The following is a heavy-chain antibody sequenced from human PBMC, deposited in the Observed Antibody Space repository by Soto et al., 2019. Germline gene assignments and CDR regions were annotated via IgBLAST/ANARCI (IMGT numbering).Heavy chain of an antibody. CDR1: VYSVTSSDYY. D-gene: IGHD3-3*01. V-gene: IGHV4-39*01. Sequence: SDTLSLTCSFSVYSVTSSDYYCAWIRQPPGKGLEWIGSMFYSGLTYYNPSLKSRVTLSVDKSKNQFSVRLNSVTAADTAVYYCAPLSVSLSGHYGIKVWGQGTTVTVSS. CDR3: APLSVSLSGHYGIKV. J-gene: IGHJ6*02. CDR2: MFYSGLT.